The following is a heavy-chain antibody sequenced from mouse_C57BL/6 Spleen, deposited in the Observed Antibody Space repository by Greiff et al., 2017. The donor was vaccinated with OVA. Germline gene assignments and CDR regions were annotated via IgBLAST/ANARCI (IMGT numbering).Heavy chain of an antibody. CDR2: INYDGSST. CDR3: AREDGNYVGLFAY. Sequence: EVKVVESEGGLVQPGSSMKLSCTASGFTFSDYYMAWVRQVPEKGLEWVANINYDGSSTYYLDSLKSRFIISRDNAKNILYLQMSSLKSEDTATYYCAREDGNYVGLFAYWGQGTLVTVSA. V-gene: IGHV5-16*01. D-gene: IGHD2-1*01. J-gene: IGHJ3*01. CDR1: GFTFSDYY.